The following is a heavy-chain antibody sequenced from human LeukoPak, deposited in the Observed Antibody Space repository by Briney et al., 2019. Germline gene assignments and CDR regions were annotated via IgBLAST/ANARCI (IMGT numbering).Heavy chain of an antibody. J-gene: IGHJ4*02. V-gene: IGHV5-51*01. CDR1: GYSFTSYR. Sequence: GESLKISCKGSGYSFTSYRIGWVRQMPGKGLEWMGIIYPGDSDTRYSPSFQGQVTISADKSISTAYLQWSSLKASDTAMYYCARQGSYYDSSGYYYGNWGQGTLVTVSS. CDR3: ARQGSYYDSSGYYYGN. D-gene: IGHD3-22*01. CDR2: IYPGDSDT.